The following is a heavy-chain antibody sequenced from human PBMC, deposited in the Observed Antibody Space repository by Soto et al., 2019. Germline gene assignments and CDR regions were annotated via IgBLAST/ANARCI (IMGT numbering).Heavy chain of an antibody. CDR1: GFTFSSSW. CDR3: AMLWTTVTCDV. Sequence: EVQLVESGGGLVQPGGSLRLSCAASGFTFSSSWMSWVRQAPGKGLEWVANIKPDGSEKNYVDTEKGRVTISRDNAKKSLYLQMNSLRAEDTAVYYWAMLWTTVTCDVWGQGSLVIVSS. CDR2: IKPDGSEK. V-gene: IGHV3-7*02. D-gene: IGHD4-17*01. J-gene: IGHJ4*02.